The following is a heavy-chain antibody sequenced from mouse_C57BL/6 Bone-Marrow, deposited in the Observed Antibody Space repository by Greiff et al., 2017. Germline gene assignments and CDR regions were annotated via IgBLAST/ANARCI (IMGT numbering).Heavy chain of an antibody. Sequence: VQLQQSGAELVRPGASVKLSCTASGFNIKDDYMHWVKQRPEQGLEWIGWIDPENGDTEYASKFQGKATITADTSSNTAYLQLSSLTSEDTAVYYCTTPRDYYGSSAFAYWGQGTLVTVSA. CDR3: TTPRDYYGSSAFAY. V-gene: IGHV14-4*01. J-gene: IGHJ3*01. CDR1: GFNIKDDY. CDR2: IDPENGDT. D-gene: IGHD1-1*01.